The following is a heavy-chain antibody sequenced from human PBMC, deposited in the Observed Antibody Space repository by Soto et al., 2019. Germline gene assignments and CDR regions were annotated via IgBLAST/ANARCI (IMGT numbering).Heavy chain of an antibody. CDR3: ARHHRITIFGVVTPPDY. CDR2: IYYSGST. V-gene: IGHV4-59*08. J-gene: IGHJ4*02. Sequence: SETLSLTCTVSGGSISSYYWSWIRQPPGKGLERIGYIYYSGSTNYNPSLKSRVTISVDTSKNQFSLKLSSVTAADTAVYYCARHHRITIFGVVTPPDYWGQGTLVTVSS. CDR1: GGSISSYY. D-gene: IGHD3-3*01.